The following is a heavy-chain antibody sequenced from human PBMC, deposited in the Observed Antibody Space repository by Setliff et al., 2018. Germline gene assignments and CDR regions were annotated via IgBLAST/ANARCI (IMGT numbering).Heavy chain of an antibody. J-gene: IGHJ6*03. CDR1: GFTFSNYG. Sequence: GGSLRLSCVASGFTFSNYGMTWVRQAPGKGLEWISYISTSSGTRYYADSVKGRFTISRDNANQSLYLQMNSLRAEDTAVYYCARLALTGYDSSGYYYALEYYYYMDVWGKGTTVTVSS. CDR2: ISTSSGTR. D-gene: IGHD3-22*01. CDR3: ARLALTGYDSSGYYYALEYYYYMDV. V-gene: IGHV3-48*01.